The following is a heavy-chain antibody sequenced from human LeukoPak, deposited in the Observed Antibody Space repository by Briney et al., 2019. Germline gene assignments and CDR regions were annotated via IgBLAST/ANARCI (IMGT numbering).Heavy chain of an antibody. CDR2: ISYDGSNK. J-gene: IGHJ4*02. CDR1: GFTFSSYA. CDR3: AKATQGGYDILTGPGDY. Sequence: GRSLRLSCAASGFTFSSYAMHWVRQAPGKGLEWVAVISYDGSNKYYADSVKGRFTISRDNSKNTLYLQMNSLRAEDTAVYYCAKATQGGYDILTGPGDYWGQGTLVTVSS. V-gene: IGHV3-30-3*01. D-gene: IGHD3-9*01.